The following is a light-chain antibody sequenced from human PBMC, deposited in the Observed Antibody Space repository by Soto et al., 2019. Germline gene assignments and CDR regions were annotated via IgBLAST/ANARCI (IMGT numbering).Light chain of an antibody. CDR2: DVS. CDR3: GVYTRSTAVV. CDR1: SSDVGNYNY. J-gene: IGLJ2*01. Sequence: QSALTQPASVSGSPGQSITISCTGTSSDVGNYNYVSWYQQYPGKAPKVMIYDVSNRPSGVSNRFSGSKSGNTASLTISGGQGEEEGVYFCGVYTRSTAVVFGGGTKVTVL. V-gene: IGLV2-14*01.